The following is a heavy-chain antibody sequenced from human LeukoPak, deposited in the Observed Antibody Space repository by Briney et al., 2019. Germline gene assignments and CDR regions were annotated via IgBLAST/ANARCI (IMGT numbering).Heavy chain of an antibody. J-gene: IGHJ6*03. CDR1: GFTFSSYA. Sequence: GGSLRLSCAASGFTFSSYAMSWVRQAPGKGLEWVSAISGSGGSTYYADSVKGRFTISRDNSKNTLYLQMNSLRAEDTAVYYCAKAVYDFWSRTGYYMDVWGKGTTVTVSS. D-gene: IGHD3-3*01. V-gene: IGHV3-23*01. CDR3: AKAVYDFWSRTGYYMDV. CDR2: ISGSGGST.